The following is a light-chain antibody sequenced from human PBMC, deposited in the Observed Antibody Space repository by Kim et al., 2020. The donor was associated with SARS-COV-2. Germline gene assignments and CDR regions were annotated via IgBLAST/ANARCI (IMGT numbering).Light chain of an antibody. V-gene: IGLV1-47*01. Sequence: QSVLTQPPSASGTPGQRVTISCSGSSSNIGSYYVYWYQLLPGTAPKLLIYRNNQRASGVPDRFSGSKSGTSASLAISGLRSEDEAAYYCAAWDDSLSVWVFGGGTQLTVL. CDR3: AAWDDSLSVWV. J-gene: IGLJ3*02. CDR1: SSNIGSYY. CDR2: RNN.